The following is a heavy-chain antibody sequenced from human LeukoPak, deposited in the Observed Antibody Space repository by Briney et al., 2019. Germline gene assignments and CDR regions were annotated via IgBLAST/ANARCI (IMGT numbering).Heavy chain of an antibody. CDR3: AKATD. J-gene: IGHJ4*02. Sequence: GGSLRLSCAASGFTFSGYAMHWVRQAPGKGLEWVAVIASDGRDKHDADSVKGRFTISRDNSKLYLQMNSLRAEDTAVYYCAKATDWGQGTLVTVSS. V-gene: IGHV3-30*04. CDR2: IASDGRDK. CDR1: GFTFSGYA.